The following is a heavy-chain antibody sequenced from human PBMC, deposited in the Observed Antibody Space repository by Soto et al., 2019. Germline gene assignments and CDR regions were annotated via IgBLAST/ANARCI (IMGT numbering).Heavy chain of an antibody. CDR2: IVVGSGNT. Sequence: GASVKVSCKASGFTFTSSAVQWVRQARGQRLEWIGWIVVGSGNTNYAQKFQERVTITRDMSTSTAYMELSSLRSEDTAVYYCASGRYGDYLYYYYGMDVWGQGTTVTVSS. D-gene: IGHD4-17*01. CDR1: GFTFTSSA. J-gene: IGHJ6*02. CDR3: ASGRYGDYLYYYYGMDV. V-gene: IGHV1-58*01.